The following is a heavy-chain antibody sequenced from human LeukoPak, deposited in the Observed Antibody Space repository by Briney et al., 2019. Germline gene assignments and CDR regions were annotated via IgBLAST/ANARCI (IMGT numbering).Heavy chain of an antibody. J-gene: IGHJ6*03. Sequence: KPSETLSLTCTVSGGSISSSSYYWGWIRQPPGKGLEWIGSIYYSGITYYNPSLKSRVTVSVDTSKNQFSLKLSSVTAADTAVYYCASLTSYSTHLPYYYYYMDVWGKGTTVTVSS. CDR2: IYYSGIT. CDR3: ASLTSYSTHLPYYYYYMDV. CDR1: GGSISSSSYY. D-gene: IGHD4-11*01. V-gene: IGHV4-39*01.